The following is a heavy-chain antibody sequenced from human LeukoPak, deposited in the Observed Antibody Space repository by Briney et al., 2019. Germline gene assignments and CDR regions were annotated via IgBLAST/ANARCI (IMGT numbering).Heavy chain of an antibody. D-gene: IGHD6-6*01. V-gene: IGHV3-53*01. CDR3: ARDYATSIAETLED. CDR1: GGSFSGYY. CDR2: IYSGGST. J-gene: IGHJ4*02. Sequence: ETLSLTCAVYGGSFSGYYWSWIRQPPGKGLEWVSVIYSGGSTYYADSVKGRFTISRDNSKNTLYLQMNSLRAEDTAVYYCARDYATSIAETLEDWGQGTLVTVSS.